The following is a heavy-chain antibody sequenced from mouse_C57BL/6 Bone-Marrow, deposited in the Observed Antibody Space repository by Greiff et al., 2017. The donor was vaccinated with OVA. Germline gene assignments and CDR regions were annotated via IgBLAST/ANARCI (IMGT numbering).Heavy chain of an antibody. D-gene: IGHD2-1*01. Sequence: VQLQQSGAELVRPGASVKLSCTASGFNIKDDYMHWVKQRPEQGLEWIGWIDPETGDTEYASTFPGKATITADTSSNTAYLQLSSLTSEDTAVYYCTSYGNFDYWGQGTTLTVSS. J-gene: IGHJ2*01. CDR2: IDPETGDT. CDR1: GFNIKDDY. V-gene: IGHV14-4*01. CDR3: TSYGNFDY.